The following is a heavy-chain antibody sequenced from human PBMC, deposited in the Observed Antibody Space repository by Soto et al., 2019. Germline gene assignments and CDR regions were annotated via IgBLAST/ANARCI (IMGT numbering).Heavy chain of an antibody. D-gene: IGHD6-25*01. CDR3: AGARTDSIAARPYYCYYYLDV. Sequence: EVQLVESGGGLVKPGGSLRLSCAASGFTFSSYSMNWVRQAPGKGLEWVSSISSSSSYIYYADSVKGRFTISRDNAKNSLHLQMSSLRAGGTAGFYCAGARTDSIAARPYYCYYYLDVWGKGTTVTVSS. V-gene: IGHV3-21*01. J-gene: IGHJ6*03. CDR1: GFTFSSYS. CDR2: ISSSSSYI.